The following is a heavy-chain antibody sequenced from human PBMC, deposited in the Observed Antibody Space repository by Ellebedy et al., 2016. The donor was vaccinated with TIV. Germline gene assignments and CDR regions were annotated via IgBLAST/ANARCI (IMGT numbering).Heavy chain of an antibody. Sequence: QTLSLTCALSVASLSSNNAAWNWIRQSPSRGLEWLGRTYYRSNWYIHSALSVKSRITINPDTSKNQFSLQLNSVTPEDTAVYYCAYDYGDYEVGLDVWGQGTTVTVSS. CDR3: AYDYGDYEVGLDV. CDR1: VASLSSNNAA. V-gene: IGHV6-1*01. CDR2: TYYRSNWYI. D-gene: IGHD4-17*01. J-gene: IGHJ6*02.